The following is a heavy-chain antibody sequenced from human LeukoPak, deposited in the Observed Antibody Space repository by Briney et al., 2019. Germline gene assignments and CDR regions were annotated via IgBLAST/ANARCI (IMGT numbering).Heavy chain of an antibody. CDR1: GFXFSNYA. V-gene: IGHV3-23*01. Sequence: GGSLRLSCAASGFXFSNYAINWVRQAPGRGREWLSAISGSGGSTYYADSVKGRFTISRDNSKNTLYLQMNSLRAEDTAVYYCAKDLAGSGSYSFDYWGQGTLVTVSS. J-gene: IGHJ4*02. D-gene: IGHD1-26*01. CDR2: ISGSGGST. CDR3: AKDLAGSGSYSFDY.